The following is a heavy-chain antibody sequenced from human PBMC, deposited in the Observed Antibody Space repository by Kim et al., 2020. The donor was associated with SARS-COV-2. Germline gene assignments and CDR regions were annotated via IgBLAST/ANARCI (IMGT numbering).Heavy chain of an antibody. Sequence: TYSAASVKGRFTISRDNSKNTLYLQMNSLRAEDTAVYYCAKLYSSGWSDYWGQGTLVTVSS. J-gene: IGHJ4*02. V-gene: IGHV3-23*01. CDR3: AKLYSSGWSDY. CDR2: T. D-gene: IGHD6-19*01.